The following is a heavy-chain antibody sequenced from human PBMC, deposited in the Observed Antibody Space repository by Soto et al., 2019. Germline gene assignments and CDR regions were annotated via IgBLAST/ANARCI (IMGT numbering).Heavy chain of an antibody. CDR3: AKDIGMGSGWSMFDS. D-gene: IGHD6-19*01. Sequence: HPGGSLRLSCAASGFNFRKYGMNWVRQAPGKGLEWVAVIWYDGNGQHYADSVKGRFTISRDNSENTLYLQMNSLRVEDTALYYCAKDIGMGSGWSMFDSWGQGTLVTVSS. J-gene: IGHJ4*02. CDR1: GFNFRKYG. V-gene: IGHV3-33*06. CDR2: IWYDGNGQ.